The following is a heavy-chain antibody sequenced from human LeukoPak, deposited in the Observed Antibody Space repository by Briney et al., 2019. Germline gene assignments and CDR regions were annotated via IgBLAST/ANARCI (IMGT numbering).Heavy chain of an antibody. J-gene: IGHJ4*02. Sequence: QPGGSLRLSCAASGFTFSSYAMSWVRQAPGKGLEWVSAISGSGGSTYFADSVKGRFTISRDNSKNTLYLQMNSLRAEDTAVYYCAKDDGYSSSPTSFWGQGTLVTVSS. CDR3: AKDDGYSSSPTSF. D-gene: IGHD6-6*01. CDR1: GFTFSSYA. V-gene: IGHV3-23*01. CDR2: ISGSGGST.